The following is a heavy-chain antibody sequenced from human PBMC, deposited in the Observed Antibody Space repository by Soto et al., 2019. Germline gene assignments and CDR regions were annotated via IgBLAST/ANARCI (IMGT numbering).Heavy chain of an antibody. CDR2: ISGSGRST. Sequence: HPGGSLRLSCAASGFTFSSYAMSWVRQAPGKGLEWVSSISGSGRSTYYADSVKGRFTISRDNSKNTLYLQMNSLRAEDTALYFCAKPDTDWDVWGQGTTVTVSS. D-gene: IGHD5-18*01. CDR3: AKPDTDWDV. J-gene: IGHJ6*02. V-gene: IGHV3-23*01. CDR1: GFTFSSYA.